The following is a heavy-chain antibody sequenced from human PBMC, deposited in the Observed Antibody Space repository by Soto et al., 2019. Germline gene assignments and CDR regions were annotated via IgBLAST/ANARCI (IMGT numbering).Heavy chain of an antibody. Sequence: PGGSLRLSCAASGFTFSDYYMSWIRQAPGKGLEWVSYISSSGSTIYYADSVKGRFTISRDNAKNSLYLQMNSLRAEDTAVYYCARDRHYYDSSGYYFDYWGQGTLVTVSS. J-gene: IGHJ4*02. CDR2: ISSSGSTI. CDR3: ARDRHYYDSSGYYFDY. D-gene: IGHD3-22*01. V-gene: IGHV3-11*01. CDR1: GFTFSDYY.